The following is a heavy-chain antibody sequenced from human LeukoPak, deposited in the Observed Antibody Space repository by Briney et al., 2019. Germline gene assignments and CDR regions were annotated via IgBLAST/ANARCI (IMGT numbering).Heavy chain of an antibody. CDR1: GFTFSSYG. Sequence: GSLRLSCAASGFTFSSYGMHWVRQAPGKGLEWLAVISYDGSNKYYADSVKGRFTISRDNSKNTLYLQMNSLRAEDTAVYYCAKDMYYDSSGLDYWGQGTLVTVSS. V-gene: IGHV3-30*18. CDR3: AKDMYYDSSGLDY. D-gene: IGHD3-22*01. J-gene: IGHJ4*02. CDR2: ISYDGSNK.